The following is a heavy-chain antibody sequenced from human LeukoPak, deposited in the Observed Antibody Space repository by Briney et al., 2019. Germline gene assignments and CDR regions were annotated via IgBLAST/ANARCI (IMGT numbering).Heavy chain of an antibody. CDR3: ARGRSVVTATSLEY. CDR2: ISGSGAST. J-gene: IGHJ4*02. Sequence: PGGSLRLSCAASGFTFSSYAMSWVRQAPGKGLEWVSVISGSGASTYYADSVKGRFTISRDNSKNTLYMQMNSLRAEDTAVYYCARGRSVVTATSLEYWGQGTLVTVPS. V-gene: IGHV3-23*01. CDR1: GFTFSSYA. D-gene: IGHD2-21*02.